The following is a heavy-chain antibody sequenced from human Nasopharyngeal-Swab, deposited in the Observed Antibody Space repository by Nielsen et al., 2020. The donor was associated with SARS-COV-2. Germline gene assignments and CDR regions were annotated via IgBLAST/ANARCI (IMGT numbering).Heavy chain of an antibody. J-gene: IGHJ6*02. D-gene: IGHD3-22*01. CDR3: ARDQYYDSSGYYYYGMDV. CDR1: GFTFRRYW. CDR2: IKQDGSEK. Sequence: GESLKISCAASGFTFRRYWMSWVRQAPGKGLEWVANIKQDGSEKYYVDSVKGRFTISRDNAKNSLYLQMNSLRAEDTAVYYCARDQYYDSSGYYYYGMDVWGQGTTVTVSS. V-gene: IGHV3-7*01.